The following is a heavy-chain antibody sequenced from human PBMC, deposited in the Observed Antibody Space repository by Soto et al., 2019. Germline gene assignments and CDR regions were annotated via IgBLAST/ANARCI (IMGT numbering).Heavy chain of an antibody. CDR2: ISWNSGSI. Sequence: EVQLVESGGGLVQPGRSLRLSCAASGFTFDDYAMHWVRQAPGKGLEWVSGISWNSGSIGYADSVKGRFTISRDNAKNSLYLQMNSLRAEDTALYYCAKDLSGHDYDAFDIWGQGTMVTVSS. D-gene: IGHD4-17*01. CDR3: AKDLSGHDYDAFDI. V-gene: IGHV3-9*01. CDR1: GFTFDDYA. J-gene: IGHJ3*02.